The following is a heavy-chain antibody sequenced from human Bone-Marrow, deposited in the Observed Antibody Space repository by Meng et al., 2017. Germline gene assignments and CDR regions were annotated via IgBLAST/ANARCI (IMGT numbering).Heavy chain of an antibody. Sequence: QVRWVQVGSEVKKPGASVKFSCKASGYTFTNYGITWVRQAPGQGLEWMGWISAYNGNTNYAQTLQGRLTMTTDTSTSTAYMELRSLRSDDTAVYYCARVEVGITSGDYWGQGTLVTVSS. CDR2: ISAYNGNT. J-gene: IGHJ4*02. CDR3: ARVEVGITSGDY. CDR1: GYTFTNYG. V-gene: IGHV1-18*01. D-gene: IGHD3-22*01.